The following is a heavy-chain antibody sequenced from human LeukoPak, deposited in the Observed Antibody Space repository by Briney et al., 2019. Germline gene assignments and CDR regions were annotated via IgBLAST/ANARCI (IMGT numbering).Heavy chain of an antibody. J-gene: IGHJ3*02. D-gene: IGHD3-22*01. CDR2: IYYSGST. CDR3: ARYVYYYDSSGYAFDI. Sequence: PSETLSLTCTVSGGSISSSNYYWGWIRQPPGKGLEWIGSIYYSGSTYYNPSLKSRVTISVDTSKNQFSLKLSSVTAADTAVYYCARYVYYYDSSGYAFDIWGQGTMVTVPS. CDR1: GGSISSSNYY. V-gene: IGHV4-39*07.